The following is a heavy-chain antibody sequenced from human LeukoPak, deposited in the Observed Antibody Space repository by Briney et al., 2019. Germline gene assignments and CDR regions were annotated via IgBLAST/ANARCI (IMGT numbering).Heavy chain of an antibody. CDR1: GYTFTSYG. CDR3: ARELYDFWSGTKRNAFDI. Sequence: ASVKVSCKASGYTFTSYGIGWVRQAPGQGLEWMGWISAYNGNTNYAQKLQGRVTMTTDTSTSTAYMELRSLRSDDTAVYYCARELYDFWSGTKRNAFDIWGQGTMVTVSP. J-gene: IGHJ3*02. D-gene: IGHD3-3*01. CDR2: ISAYNGNT. V-gene: IGHV1-18*01.